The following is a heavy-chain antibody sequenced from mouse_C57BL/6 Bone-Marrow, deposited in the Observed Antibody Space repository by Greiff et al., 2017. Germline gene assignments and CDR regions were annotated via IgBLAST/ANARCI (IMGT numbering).Heavy chain of an antibody. CDR1: GFTFSSYA. J-gene: IGHJ3*01. D-gene: IGHD1-1*01. Sequence: EVMLVESGGGLVKPGGSLKLSCAASGFTFSSYALSWVRQTPEKRLEWVATISDGGSYTYYPDNVKGRFTISRDNAKNNLYLQMSHLKSEDTAMYYCARDYGSRLLAYWGQGTLVTVSA. CDR3: ARDYGSRLLAY. V-gene: IGHV5-4*03. CDR2: ISDGGSYT.